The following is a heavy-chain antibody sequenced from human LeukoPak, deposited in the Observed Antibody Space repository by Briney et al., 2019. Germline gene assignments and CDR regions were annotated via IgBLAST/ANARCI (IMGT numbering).Heavy chain of an antibody. CDR1: GGSIINNTQY. V-gene: IGHV4-39*01. J-gene: IGHJ4*02. Sequence: SETLSLTCSVSGGSIINNTQYWGWIRQPPGKGLEWIGSLYHSGSTYINPSLKSRVTMSVDTSKNQVSLMMSSVTAADTAVYYCARRPLHYDFWRGETDYWGQGTLVTVSS. D-gene: IGHD3-3*01. CDR2: LYHSGST. CDR3: ARRPLHYDFWRGETDY.